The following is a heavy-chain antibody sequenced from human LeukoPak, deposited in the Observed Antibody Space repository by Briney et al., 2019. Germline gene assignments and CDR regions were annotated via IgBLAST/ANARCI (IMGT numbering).Heavy chain of an antibody. CDR2: IYPGDSDT. V-gene: IGHV5-51*01. Sequence: GESLKISCKGSGYTFTSYWSGWVRQMPGKGLEWMGIIYPGDSDTRYSPSFQGQVTISGDKSISTAYLQWSSLKASDTAMYYCARHSGRYYGSGSYYYYYMDVWGKGTTVTVSS. CDR1: GYTFTSYW. D-gene: IGHD3-10*01. J-gene: IGHJ6*03. CDR3: ARHSGRYYGSGSYYYYYMDV.